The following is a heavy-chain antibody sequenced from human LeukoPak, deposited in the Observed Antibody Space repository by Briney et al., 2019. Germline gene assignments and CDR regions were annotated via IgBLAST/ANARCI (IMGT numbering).Heavy chain of an antibody. CDR3: ARVWAFGELSDY. J-gene: IGHJ4*02. D-gene: IGHD3-10*01. Sequence: PGGSLRLSCAASGFSFSDYGMHWVRQAPGKGLEWVSFIHYDGSNQYYADSVKGRFTISRDNFKNTLYLQMNSLRAEDTAVYYCARVWAFGELSDYWGQGTLVTVSS. V-gene: IGHV3-30*02. CDR1: GFSFSDYG. CDR2: IHYDGSNQ.